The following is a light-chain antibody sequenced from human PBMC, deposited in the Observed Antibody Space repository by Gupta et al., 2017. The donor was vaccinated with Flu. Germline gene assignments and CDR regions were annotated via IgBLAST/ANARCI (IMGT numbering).Light chain of an antibody. CDR2: EVR. CDR1: SSDVGSYNR. J-gene: IGLJ1*01. Sequence: QSALPQPPSVSGSPGQSVTISCTGTSSDVGSYNRVSWYQQSPGTVPKLMIYEVRNRPSGVPDRFSGSKSDNTASLTISGLQAEDEADYYCTSYTSSSTYVFGTGTKVTVL. V-gene: IGLV2-18*02. CDR3: TSYTSSSTYV.